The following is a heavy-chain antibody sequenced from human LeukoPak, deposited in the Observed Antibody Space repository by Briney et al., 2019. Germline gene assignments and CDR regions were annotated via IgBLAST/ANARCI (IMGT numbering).Heavy chain of an antibody. CDR1: GYTFTSYA. V-gene: IGHV1-3*01. CDR2: INAGNGNT. Sequence: VSVKVSCKASGYTFTSYAMHWVRQAPGQRLEWMGWINAGNGNTKYSQKFQGRVTITRDTSASTAYMELRSLRFDDTAVYYCARDLAGMVGVTAWFDPWGQGTLVTVSS. CDR3: ARDLAGMVGVTAWFDP. D-gene: IGHD1-26*01. J-gene: IGHJ5*02.